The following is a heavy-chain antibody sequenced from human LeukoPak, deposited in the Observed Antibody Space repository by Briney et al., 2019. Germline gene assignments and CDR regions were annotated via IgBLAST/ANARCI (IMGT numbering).Heavy chain of an antibody. CDR2: IYTSGST. V-gene: IGHV4-4*07. D-gene: IGHD3-3*01. CDR1: GGSISSYY. CDR3: EREMDYDFWSGYPVFDY. J-gene: IGHJ4*02. Sequence: PSETLSLTCTVSGGSISSYYWSWIRQPAGKGLEWIGRIYTSGSTNYNPSLKSRVTMSVDTSKNQFSLKLSSVTAADTAVYYCEREMDYDFWSGYPVFDYWGQGTLVTVSS.